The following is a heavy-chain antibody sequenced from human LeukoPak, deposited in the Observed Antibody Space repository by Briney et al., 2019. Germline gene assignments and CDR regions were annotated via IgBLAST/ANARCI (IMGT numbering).Heavy chain of an antibody. CDR1: GFTFSSYA. CDR2: ISYDGSNK. J-gene: IGHJ4*02. D-gene: IGHD3-10*01. CDR3: AKDPGYYGSGSYYRWEAYFDY. Sequence: GGSLRLSCAASGFTFSSYAMHWVRQAPGKGLEWVAVISYDGSNKYYADSVKGRFTISRDNSKNTLYLQMNSLRAEDTAVYYCAKDPGYYGSGSYYRWEAYFDYWGQGTLVTVSS. V-gene: IGHV3-30-3*01.